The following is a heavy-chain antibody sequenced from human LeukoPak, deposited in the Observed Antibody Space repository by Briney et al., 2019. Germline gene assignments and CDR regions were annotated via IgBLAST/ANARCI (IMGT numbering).Heavy chain of an antibody. CDR3: AKDGGYSGYDYVLDFDY. V-gene: IGHV3-23*01. J-gene: IGHJ4*02. CDR1: GFTFGSYA. CDR2: ISGSGGST. Sequence: GGSLRLSCAASGFTFGSYAMSWVRQAPGKGLEWVSAISGSGGSTYYADSVKGRFTISRDNSKNTLYLQMNSLRAEDTAVYYCAKDGGYSGYDYVLDFDYWGQGTLVTVSS. D-gene: IGHD5-12*01.